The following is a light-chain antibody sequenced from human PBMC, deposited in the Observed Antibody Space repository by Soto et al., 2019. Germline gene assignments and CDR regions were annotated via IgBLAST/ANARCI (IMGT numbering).Light chain of an antibody. CDR2: QTS. V-gene: IGKV3-11*01. CDR1: QYINTR. CDR3: HQRQSWPRT. Sequence: EIVLAQSPATLSLSPGHRVTLSCRASQYINTRLAWYQHRPGQAPRLLIYQTSIRAAGIPARFSASGTGTDFTLTISDVQPEDFAVYYCHQRQSWPRTFGQGTKVDIK. J-gene: IGKJ1*01.